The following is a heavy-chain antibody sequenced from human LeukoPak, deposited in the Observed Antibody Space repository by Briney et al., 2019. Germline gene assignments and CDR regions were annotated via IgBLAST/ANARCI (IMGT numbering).Heavy chain of an antibody. CDR3: AGDDYGGDSLDY. V-gene: IGHV3-21*01. CDR1: GFTFSSYS. CDR2: ISSSSSYI. D-gene: IGHD4-23*01. J-gene: IGHJ4*02. Sequence: PGGSLRLSCAASGFTFSSYSMNWVRQAPGKGLEWVSSISSSSSYIYYADSVKGRFTISRDNAKNSLYLQMNSLRAEDTAVYYCAGDDYGGDSLDYWGQGTLVTVSS.